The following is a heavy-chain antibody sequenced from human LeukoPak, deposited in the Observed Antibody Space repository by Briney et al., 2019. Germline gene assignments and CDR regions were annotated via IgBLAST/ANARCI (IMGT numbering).Heavy chain of an antibody. J-gene: IGHJ4*02. CDR2: ISGNGNKT. CDR3: AKLPVTYDFWSGHYAFDT. Sequence: GGSLRLPCAASGFTFRSFALNWVRQSPGKGLEWVSLISGNGNKTYYANSVKGRFTITRDNSKNIMYLEMNSLRADDTAVYYCAKLPVTYDFWSGHYAFDTWGQGTPLTVSS. D-gene: IGHD3-3*01. V-gene: IGHV3-23*01. CDR1: GFTFRSFA.